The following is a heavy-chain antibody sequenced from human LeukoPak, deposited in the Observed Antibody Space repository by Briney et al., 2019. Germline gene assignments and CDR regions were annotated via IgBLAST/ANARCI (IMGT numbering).Heavy chain of an antibody. CDR3: AKGEDVDTAMDY. Sequence: PGGSLRLSCAASGFTFSSYAMSWVRRAPGKGLEWVSAIVGSGGSTYYADSVKGRFAISRDNSKNTLYLQMNSLRAEDTAVYYCAKGEDVDTAMDYWGQGTLVTVSS. J-gene: IGHJ4*02. CDR1: GFTFSSYA. V-gene: IGHV3-23*01. D-gene: IGHD5-18*01. CDR2: IVGSGGST.